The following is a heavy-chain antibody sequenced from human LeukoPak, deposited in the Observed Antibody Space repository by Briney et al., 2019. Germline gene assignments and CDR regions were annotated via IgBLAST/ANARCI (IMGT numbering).Heavy chain of an antibody. J-gene: IGHJ4*02. CDR3: ARGRGFDWLLYLYYFDY. V-gene: IGHV4-59*08. CDR2: IYYSGST. Sequence: SETLSLTCTVSGGSISSYYWSWIRQPPGKGLEWIGYIYYSGSTNYNPSLKSRVTISVDTSKNQFSLKLSSVTAADTAVYYCARGRGFDWLLYLYYFDYWGQGTLVTVSS. CDR1: GGSISSYY. D-gene: IGHD3-9*01.